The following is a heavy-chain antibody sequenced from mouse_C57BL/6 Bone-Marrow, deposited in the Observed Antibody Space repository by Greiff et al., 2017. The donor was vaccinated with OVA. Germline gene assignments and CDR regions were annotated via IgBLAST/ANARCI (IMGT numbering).Heavy chain of an antibody. Sequence: QVHVKQPGAELVKPGASVKMSCKASGYTFTSYWITWVKQRPGQGLEWIGDIYPGGGSTNYNAKFKSKATLTVDTSSSTAYMQLSTLTSEDSAVYYCARRRPYSPHFDDWGKGTTLTVSS. V-gene: IGHV1-55*01. J-gene: IGHJ2*01. CDR1: GYTFTSYW. CDR3: ARRRPYSPHFDD. D-gene: IGHD2-12*01. CDR2: IYPGGGST.